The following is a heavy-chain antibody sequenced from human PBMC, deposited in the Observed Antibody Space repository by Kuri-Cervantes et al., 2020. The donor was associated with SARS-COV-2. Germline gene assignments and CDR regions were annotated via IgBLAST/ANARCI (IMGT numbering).Heavy chain of an antibody. D-gene: IGHD3-3*01. V-gene: IGHV2-70*12. CDR3: AHSSAYYDFWSGYENYFDY. Sequence: SGPTLVKPTQTLTLTCTFSGFSLSTSGMRVSWIRQPPGKALEWLARIDWDDDKFYSTSLKTRLTISKDTSKNQVVLTMTNMDPVDTATYYCAHSSAYYDFWSGYENYFDYWGQGTLVTVSS. CDR1: GFSLSTSGMR. J-gene: IGHJ4*02. CDR2: IDWDDDK.